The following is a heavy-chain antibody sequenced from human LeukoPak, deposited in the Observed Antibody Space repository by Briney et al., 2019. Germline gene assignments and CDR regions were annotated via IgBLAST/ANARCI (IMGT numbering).Heavy chain of an antibody. CDR2: IYYSGST. Sequence: SETLSLTCTVSGGSISNYYWSWIRQPPGKGLEWIGFIYYSGSTNYNPSLKSRVTISVDMSKNQFSLKLNSVTTADTAVYYCARSSPRNALDIWGQGTMVTVSS. V-gene: IGHV4-59*01. D-gene: IGHD6-13*01. J-gene: IGHJ3*02. CDR3: ARSSPRNALDI. CDR1: GGSISNYY.